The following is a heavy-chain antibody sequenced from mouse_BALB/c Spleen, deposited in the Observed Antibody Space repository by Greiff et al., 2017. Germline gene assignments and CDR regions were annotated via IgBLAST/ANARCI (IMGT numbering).Heavy chain of an antibody. CDR2: IDPSDSET. Sequence: VQLQQPGAELVKPGAPVKLSCKASGYTFTSYWMNWVKQRPGRGLEWIGRIDPSDSETHYNQKFKDKATLTVDKSSSTAYIQLSSLTSEDSAVYYCARDYYGSSYGDYFDYWGQGTTLTVSS. D-gene: IGHD1-1*01. V-gene: IGHV1-69*02. CDR1: GYTFTSYW. J-gene: IGHJ2*01. CDR3: ARDYYGSSYGDYFDY.